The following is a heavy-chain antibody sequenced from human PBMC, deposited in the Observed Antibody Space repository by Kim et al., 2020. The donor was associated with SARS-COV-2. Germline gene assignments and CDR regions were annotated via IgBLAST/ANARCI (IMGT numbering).Heavy chain of an antibody. V-gene: IGHV3-21*01. J-gene: IGHJ6*02. CDR2: ISSRSSYI. Sequence: GGSLRLSCAASGFTFSSYSMNWVRQAPGKGLEWVSYISSRSSYIYYADSVKSRFTISRDNAKNSLYLHMNSLRAEDTAVYYCARDNPYYYDSSSQYYYYYGMDVWGQWATVTVSS. CDR3: ARDNPYYYDSSSQYYYYYGMDV. D-gene: IGHD3-22*01. CDR1: GFTFSSYS.